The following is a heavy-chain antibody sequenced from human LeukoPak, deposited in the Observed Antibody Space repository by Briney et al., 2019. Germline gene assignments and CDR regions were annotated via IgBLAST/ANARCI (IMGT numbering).Heavy chain of an antibody. CDR3: ARGGANRFDY. J-gene: IGHJ4*02. CDR1: GFPFSGYW. V-gene: IGHV3-7*04. Sequence: GGSLRLSCAASGFPFSGYWMTWVRQAPGRGLEWVATIKEDGSEAYFGDSVKGRFAISRGNAKNSLYLQMNSLRGEDTAAYYCARGGANRFDYWGQGTLVTVSS. D-gene: IGHD3-16*01. CDR2: IKEDGSEA.